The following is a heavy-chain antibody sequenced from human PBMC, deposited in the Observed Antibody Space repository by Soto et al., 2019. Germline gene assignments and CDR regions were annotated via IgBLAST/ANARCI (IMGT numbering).Heavy chain of an antibody. CDR2: MHANTGLT. V-gene: IGHV1-8*01. Sequence: QVQLVQSGAEVKKPGASVKVSCKASGSTFSTLDLNWVRQAPGQGLDWMGWMHANTGLTGHAQKFQGRLSMTRDTSRSTAYMELSSLRADDTAVYYFARYIFGQGFISWGQGTLVTGSS. CDR3: ARYIFGQGFIS. J-gene: IGHJ4*02. CDR1: GSTFSTLD. D-gene: IGHD3-10*01.